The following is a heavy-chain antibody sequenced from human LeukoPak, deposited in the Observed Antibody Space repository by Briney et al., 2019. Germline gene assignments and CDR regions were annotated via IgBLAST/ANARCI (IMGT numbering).Heavy chain of an antibody. CDR1: GGSISSYY. CDR3: ARGGGYDDYYYYYMDV. CDR2: IYYSGST. J-gene: IGHJ6*03. V-gene: IGHV4-59*01. D-gene: IGHD5-12*01. Sequence: SETLSLTCTVSGGSISSYYWSWIRQPPGKGLEWIGYIYYSGSTNYNPSLKSRVTISVDTSKNQFSLKLSSVTAADTAVYYCARGGGYDDYYYYYMDVWGKGTTVTVSS.